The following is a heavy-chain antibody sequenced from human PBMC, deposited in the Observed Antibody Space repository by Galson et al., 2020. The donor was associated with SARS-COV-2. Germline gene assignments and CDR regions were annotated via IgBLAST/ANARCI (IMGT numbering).Heavy chain of an antibody. Sequence: SQTLSLTCVVSGDIFDTYYWSWIRLSPGKGLEWIGYAHHSGSTKYNPSLKSRLTISIDKSIGQFSLKLTSVTTVDTATYYCARVTRWLHMVGYFESWCQGVMVTVSS. CDR2: AHHSGST. CDR3: ARVTRWLHMVGYFES. J-gene: IGHJ4*02. D-gene: IGHD5-12*01. V-gene: IGHV4-59*01. CDR1: GDIFDTYY.